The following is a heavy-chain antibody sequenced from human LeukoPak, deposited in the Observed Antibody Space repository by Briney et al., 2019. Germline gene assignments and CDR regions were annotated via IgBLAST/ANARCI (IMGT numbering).Heavy chain of an antibody. Sequence: PGKFLRLSCVASGFTFSNFGVHWVRQAPGKGLEWVAVISYNGHYEYYGESVKGRFTISRDNSKNTVSLQMDNLRIEDTAVYYCVRGGSPPTSTWSLDEWGQGTLVSVSS. CDR3: VRGGSPPTSTWSLDE. D-gene: IGHD1-26*01. CDR1: GFTFSNFG. CDR2: ISYNGHYE. J-gene: IGHJ4*02. V-gene: IGHV3-30*03.